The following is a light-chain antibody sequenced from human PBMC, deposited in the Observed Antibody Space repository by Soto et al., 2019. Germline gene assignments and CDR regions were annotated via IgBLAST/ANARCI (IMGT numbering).Light chain of an antibody. CDR1: SSNIGSNT. V-gene: IGLV1-44*01. CDR2: SNN. J-gene: IGLJ7*01. Sequence: QSVLTQPPSASGTPGQRVTISCSGSSSNIGSNTVNWYQQLPGTAPKLLIYSNNQRPSGVPDRFSGSKSGTSASLAISGLQSEDEAGYYCAAWDDSLNGAVFGGGTQLTGL. CDR3: AAWDDSLNGAV.